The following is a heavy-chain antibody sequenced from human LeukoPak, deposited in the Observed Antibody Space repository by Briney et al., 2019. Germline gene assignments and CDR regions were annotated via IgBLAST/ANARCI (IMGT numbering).Heavy chain of an antibody. J-gene: IGHJ4*02. Sequence: TSETLSLTCAVYGGSFSGYYWSWIRQTAGKGLEWIEEINHSGSAKYNPSLKSRVSISVTLSKNQFSLDLSSVTAADTAVYYCARGQALYSDASGYYAGGFYYFDKWGQGTLVTVSS. CDR3: ARGQALYSDASGYYAGGFYYFDK. V-gene: IGHV4-34*01. CDR2: INHSGSA. D-gene: IGHD3-22*01. CDR1: GGSFSGYY.